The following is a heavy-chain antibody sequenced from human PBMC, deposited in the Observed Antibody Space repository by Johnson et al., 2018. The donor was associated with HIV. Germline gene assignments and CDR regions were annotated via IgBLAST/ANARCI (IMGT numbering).Heavy chain of an antibody. D-gene: IGHD2-8*01. CDR2: IYSGGST. J-gene: IGHJ3*02. CDR1: GFTFSSYG. Sequence: EVQLVESGGGLVQPGGSLRLSCAASGFTFSSYGISWVRQAPGKGLEWVSVIYSGGSTYYADSVKGRFTISRDNSKNTLYLQMNSLRAEDTAVYYCLIRDAFDIWGQGTMVTVSS. V-gene: IGHV3-66*01. CDR3: LIRDAFDI.